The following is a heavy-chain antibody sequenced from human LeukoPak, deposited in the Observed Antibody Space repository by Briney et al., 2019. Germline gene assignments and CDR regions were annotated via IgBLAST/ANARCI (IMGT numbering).Heavy chain of an antibody. CDR3: ASGPRYCRSNICYEDY. CDR1: GFTFSSYW. J-gene: IGHJ4*02. D-gene: IGHD2-2*01. CDR2: IKEDGSQK. Sequence: GGSLRLSCGASGFTFSSYWMSWVRQAPGKGLEWVANIKEDGSQKYYVDPVKGRFTISRDNAKNSLYLQMDSLGAEDTAVYYCASGPRYCRSNICYEDYWGQGTLVTVSS. V-gene: IGHV3-7*03.